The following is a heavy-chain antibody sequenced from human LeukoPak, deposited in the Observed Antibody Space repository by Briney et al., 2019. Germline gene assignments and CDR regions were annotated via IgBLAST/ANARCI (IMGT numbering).Heavy chain of an antibody. D-gene: IGHD3-22*01. J-gene: IGHJ3*02. CDR3: ARRGFYYDSSGYCAHCGGAFDI. CDR2: IYYSGST. CDR1: GGSISSYY. V-gene: IGHV4-59*01. Sequence: SETLSLTCTVSGGSISSYYWSWIRQPPGKGLEWIGYIYYSGSTNYNPSLKSRVTISVDTSKNQFSLKLSSVTAADTAVYYCARRGFYYDSSGYCAHCGGAFDIWGQGTTVTVSS.